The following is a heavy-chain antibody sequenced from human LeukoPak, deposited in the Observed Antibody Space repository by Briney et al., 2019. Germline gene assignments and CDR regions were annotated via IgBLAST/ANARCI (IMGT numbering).Heavy chain of an antibody. Sequence: SMKVSCKASGGTFSSYTISWVRQAPGHGLEWMGRIIPILGIANYAQKFQGRVTITADKSTSTAYMELSSLRSEDTAVYYCARGTYYDFWSGGKRYYYYYMDVWGKGTTVTVSS. D-gene: IGHD3-3*01. CDR2: IIPILGIA. CDR3: ARGTYYDFWSGGKRYYYYYMDV. CDR1: GGTFSSYT. J-gene: IGHJ6*03. V-gene: IGHV1-69*02.